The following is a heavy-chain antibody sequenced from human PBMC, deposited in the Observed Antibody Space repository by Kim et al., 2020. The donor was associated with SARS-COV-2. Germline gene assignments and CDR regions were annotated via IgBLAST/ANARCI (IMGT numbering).Heavy chain of an antibody. Sequence: YGGSFRGYYWSWIRQPPGKGLEWIGEINHSGSTNYNPSLKSRVTISVDTSKNQFSLKLSSVTAADTAVYYCARSNDVVVPAAIGYYGMDV. D-gene: IGHD2-2*02. CDR1: GGSFRGYY. V-gene: IGHV4-34*01. CDR3: ARSNDVVVPAAIGYYGMDV. J-gene: IGHJ6*01. CDR2: INHSGST.